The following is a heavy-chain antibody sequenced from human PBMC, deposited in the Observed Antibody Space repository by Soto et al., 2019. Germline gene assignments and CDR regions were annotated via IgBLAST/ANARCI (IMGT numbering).Heavy chain of an antibody. J-gene: IGHJ4*02. CDR1: GFTFSTYA. Sequence: EVQLLESGGGLVQPGGSLRLSCAASGFTFSTYAMTWVRQAPGKGLEWVSTISGSGGSTYYADSVKGRFTISRDNSKNTLYLQMNSLRAEDTAVYYCSVTVSSSWYFDYWGPGTLVTVSS. D-gene: IGHD6-13*01. CDR2: ISGSGGST. CDR3: SVTVSSSWYFDY. V-gene: IGHV3-23*01.